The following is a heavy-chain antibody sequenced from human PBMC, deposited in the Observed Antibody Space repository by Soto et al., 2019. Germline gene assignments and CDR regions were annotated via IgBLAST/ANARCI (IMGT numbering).Heavy chain of an antibody. J-gene: IGHJ4*02. CDR1: GFTVSSNY. CDR3: AREARGEFDY. Sequence: GGSLRLSCAASGFTVSSNYMSWVRQAPGKGLEWVSVIYSGGSTYYADSVKGRFTISRDNSKNTPYLQMNSLRAEDTAVYYCAREARGEFDYWGQGTLVTVSS. V-gene: IGHV3-53*01. CDR2: IYSGGST. D-gene: IGHD3-16*01.